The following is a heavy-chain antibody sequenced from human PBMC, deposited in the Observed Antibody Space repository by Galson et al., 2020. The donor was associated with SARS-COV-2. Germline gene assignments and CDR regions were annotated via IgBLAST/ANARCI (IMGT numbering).Heavy chain of an antibody. J-gene: IGHJ6*03. D-gene: IGHD3-16*02. V-gene: IGHV4-59*01. Sequence: SETLSLTCSVSGGSISAFHWSWIRQPPGKGLEWIGYIYYTGSTNYNPSLKSRVTISVDTSKNELSLKLNSVTAADTAVYYCARGYYDYVWGTSRRDTYYFYMDVWGKGTTVTVSS. CDR2: IYYTGST. CDR3: ARGYYDYVWGTSRRDTYYFYMDV. CDR1: GGSISAFH.